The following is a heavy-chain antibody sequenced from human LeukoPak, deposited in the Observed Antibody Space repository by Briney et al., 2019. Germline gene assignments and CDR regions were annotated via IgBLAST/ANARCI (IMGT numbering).Heavy chain of an antibody. CDR2: ISGSGTST. V-gene: IGHV3-23*01. J-gene: IGHJ6*02. D-gene: IGHD2-2*01. CDR3: ARAAYCSSTSCYRSYGLDV. Sequence: PGGSLRLSCAASGLTFSTYAMSWVPQAPGKGLEWVSAISGSGTSTYYADSVKGRFTISRDNSKNTLYLQMNSLRADDTAVFYCARAAYCSSTSCYRSYGLDVWGQGTTVTVSS. CDR1: GLTFSTYA.